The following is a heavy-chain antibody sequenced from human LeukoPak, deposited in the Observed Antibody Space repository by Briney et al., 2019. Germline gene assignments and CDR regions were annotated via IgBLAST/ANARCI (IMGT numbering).Heavy chain of an antibody. CDR2: INPNSGGT. CDR1: GYTFTGYY. D-gene: IGHD3-22*01. V-gene: IGHV1-2*02. Sequence: ASVKVSCKASGYTFTGYYMHWVRQAPGQGLEWMGWINPNSGGTNYAQKFQGRVTMTRDTSISTAYMELSRLRSDDTAVYYCARVYTTTYYYDSSGYPEDYWGQGTLVTVSS. J-gene: IGHJ4*02. CDR3: ARVYTTTYYYDSSGYPEDY.